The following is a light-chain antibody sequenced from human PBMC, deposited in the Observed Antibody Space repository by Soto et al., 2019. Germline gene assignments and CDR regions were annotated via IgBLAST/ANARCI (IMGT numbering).Light chain of an antibody. Sequence: DIQMTQSPSTLSGSVGDRVTITCRASQTISSWLAWYQQKPGKAPKLLIYKASTLKSGVPSRFSGSGSGTEFTLTISSLQPDDFATYYCQHRTFGQGTKGDIK. CDR3: QHRT. V-gene: IGKV1-5*03. CDR1: QTISSW. J-gene: IGKJ1*01. CDR2: KAS.